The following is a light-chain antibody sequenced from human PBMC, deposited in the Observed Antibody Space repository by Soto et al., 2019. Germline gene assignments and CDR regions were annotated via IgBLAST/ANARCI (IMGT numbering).Light chain of an antibody. CDR1: SSNIGGNS. CDR3: GSWDSSLSAYV. CDR2: DDN. J-gene: IGLJ1*01. Sequence: QAVVTQPPSVSAAPGQKVTISCSGSSSNIGGNSVSWYQQLPGTAPKLLIYDDNKRPSGIPDRFSGSKSGTSATLGITGFQTGDEAGYYCGSWDSSLSAYVFGTGTKVTVL. V-gene: IGLV1-51*01.